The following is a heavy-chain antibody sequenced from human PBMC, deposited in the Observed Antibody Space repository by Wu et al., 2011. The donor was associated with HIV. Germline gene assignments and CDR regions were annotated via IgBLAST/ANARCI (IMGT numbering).Heavy chain of an antibody. CDR3: ARCRVGYSSCYYMDV. J-gene: IGHJ6*03. CDR1: GGSISAHN. D-gene: IGHD5-18*01. V-gene: IGHV4-59*11. CDR2: IYYSGST. Sequence: QVQLQESGPGLAKPSETLSLTCTVSGGSISAHNWSWIRQPPGKGLEWIGYIYYSGSTNYNPSLKSRVTISVDTSKNQFSLKLSSVTAADTAVYYCARCRVGYSSCYYMDVWGKGTTVTVSS.